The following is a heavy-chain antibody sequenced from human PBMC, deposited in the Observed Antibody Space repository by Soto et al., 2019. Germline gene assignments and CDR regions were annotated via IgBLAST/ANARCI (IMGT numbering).Heavy chain of an antibody. J-gene: IGHJ4*02. CDR2: ISSSSTYI. V-gene: IGHV3-21*01. CDR3: ARSVAIPVAPDY. CDR1: GFTFSSYS. Sequence: SLRLSCAASGFTFSSYSMNWIRQAPGKGLEWVSSISSSSTYIHYGDSVKGRFTISRDNAKNSLNLQMNSLRAEDTAVYYCARSVAIPVAPDYWGQGTLVTVSS. D-gene: IGHD2-2*01.